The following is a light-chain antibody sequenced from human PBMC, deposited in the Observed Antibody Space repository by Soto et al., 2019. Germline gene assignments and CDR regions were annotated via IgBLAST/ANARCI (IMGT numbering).Light chain of an antibody. CDR2: DAS. Sequence: LTQSPSTLSSSPGDRATLSCRASQSVTTCLAWYQQKPGKAPRLLIYDASNRATGIPARFSGSWCGTDFTLTISSLEPEDFAVYHCQQRSNWITFGQGTRLE. J-gene: IGKJ5*01. CDR3: QQRSNWIT. CDR1: QSVTTC. V-gene: IGKV3-11*01.